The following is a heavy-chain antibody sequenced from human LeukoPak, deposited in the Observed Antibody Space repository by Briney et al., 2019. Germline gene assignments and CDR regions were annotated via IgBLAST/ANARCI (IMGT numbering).Heavy chain of an antibody. CDR2: INPNSGGT. Sequence: ASVKVSCKASGYTFTGYYMHWVRQAPGQGLEWMGWINPNSGGTNYAQKFQGRVTTTRDTSISTAYMELSRLRSDDTAVYYCARDSKGRGYGSFDYWGQGTLVTVSS. D-gene: IGHD5-12*01. CDR1: GYTFTGYY. J-gene: IGHJ4*02. V-gene: IGHV1-2*02. CDR3: ARDSKGRGYGSFDY.